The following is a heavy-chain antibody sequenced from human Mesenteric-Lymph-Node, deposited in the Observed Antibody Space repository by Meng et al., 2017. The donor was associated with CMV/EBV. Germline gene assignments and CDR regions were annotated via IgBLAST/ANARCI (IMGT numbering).Heavy chain of an antibody. CDR1: GFTFSSYS. D-gene: IGHD7-27*01. V-gene: IGHV3-21*01. CDR2: ISSSSSYI. Sequence: GESLKISCAASGFTFSSYSMNWVRQAPGKGLEWVSSISSSSSYIYYADSVKGRFTISRDNAKNSLYLQMNSLRAEDTAVYYCARDPETGDLAFDIWGQGTMVTVSS. CDR3: ARDPETGDLAFDI. J-gene: IGHJ3*02.